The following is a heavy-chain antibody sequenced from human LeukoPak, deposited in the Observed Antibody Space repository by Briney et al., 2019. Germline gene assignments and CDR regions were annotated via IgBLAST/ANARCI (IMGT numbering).Heavy chain of an antibody. CDR2: INPSGGST. J-gene: IGHJ4*02. CDR1: GYTFTGYY. D-gene: IGHD3-22*01. Sequence: ASVKVSCKASGYTFTGYYMHWVRQAPGQGLEWMGIINPSGGSTSYAQKFQGRVTMTRDTSTSTVYMELSSLRSEDTAVYYCAREYYYDSSGIYFDYWGQGTLVTVSS. CDR3: AREYYYDSSGIYFDY. V-gene: IGHV1-46*01.